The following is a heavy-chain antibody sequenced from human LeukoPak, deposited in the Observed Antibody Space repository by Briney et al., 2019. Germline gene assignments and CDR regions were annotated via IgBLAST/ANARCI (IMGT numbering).Heavy chain of an antibody. J-gene: IGHJ4*02. Sequence: PGGSLRLSCAASGFTVSSNYMSWVRQAPGKGLEWVSVIYSGGSTYYADSVKGRFTISRDNSKNTLYLQMNSLRAEDTAVYYCARGLGYSSSWYRLHYWGQGTLVTVSS. V-gene: IGHV3-53*01. CDR2: IYSGGST. CDR3: ARGLGYSSSWYRLHY. D-gene: IGHD6-13*01. CDR1: GFTVSSNY.